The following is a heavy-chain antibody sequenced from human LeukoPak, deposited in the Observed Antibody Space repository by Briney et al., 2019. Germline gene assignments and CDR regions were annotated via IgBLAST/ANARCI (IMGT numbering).Heavy chain of an antibody. D-gene: IGHD1-1*01. Sequence: SVKVSCKASGGTFSSYTISWVRQAPGQGLEWMRRIIPILGIANYAQKFQGRVTITADKSTSTAYMELSSLRSEDTAVYYCASERLGYYYMDVWGKGTTVTVSS. CDR2: IIPILGIA. CDR1: GGTFSSYT. J-gene: IGHJ6*03. V-gene: IGHV1-69*02. CDR3: ASERLGYYYMDV.